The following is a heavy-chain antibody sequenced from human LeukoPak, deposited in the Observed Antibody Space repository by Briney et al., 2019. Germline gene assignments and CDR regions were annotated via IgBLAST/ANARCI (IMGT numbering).Heavy chain of an antibody. CDR1: GFTFSDYY. CDR2: ISSSGSTI. V-gene: IGHV3-11*04. Sequence: GGSLRLSCAASGFTFSDYYMSWIRQAPGKGLEWVSYISSSGSTIYYADSVKGRFTISRDNAKNSLYLQMNSLGAEDAAVYYCARVWFGEAFDYWGQGTLVTVSS. CDR3: ARVWFGEAFDY. J-gene: IGHJ4*02. D-gene: IGHD3-10*01.